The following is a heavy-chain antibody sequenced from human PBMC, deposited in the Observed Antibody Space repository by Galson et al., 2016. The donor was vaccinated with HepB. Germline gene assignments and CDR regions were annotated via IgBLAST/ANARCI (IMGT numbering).Heavy chain of an antibody. CDR2: TNPHSGGT. CDR3: ARDKGYNDVVTAYYGFDF. J-gene: IGHJ5*01. Sequence: SVKVSCKASEYTFTGHYIHWVRQAPGQGLEWMGRTNPHSGGTQYAQKFKGRVIMTTDTSISTAYMELSRLTSDDTAVYYCARDKGYNDVVTAYYGFDFWGQGTLVTVSS. CDR1: EYTFTGHY. V-gene: IGHV1-2*06. D-gene: IGHD3-9*01.